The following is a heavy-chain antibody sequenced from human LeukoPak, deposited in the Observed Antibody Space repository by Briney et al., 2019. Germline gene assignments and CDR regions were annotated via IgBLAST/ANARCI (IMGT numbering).Heavy chain of an antibody. V-gene: IGHV4-59*01. Sequence: SETLSLTCTVSSGSISSYYWSWIRQPPGKGLEWIGYIYYSGSTNYNPSLKSRVTISVDTSKNQFSLKLSSVTAADTALYYCARGNQWELLGGFDYWGQGTLVTVSS. D-gene: IGHD1-26*01. J-gene: IGHJ4*02. CDR2: IYYSGST. CDR3: ARGNQWELLGGFDY. CDR1: SGSISSYY.